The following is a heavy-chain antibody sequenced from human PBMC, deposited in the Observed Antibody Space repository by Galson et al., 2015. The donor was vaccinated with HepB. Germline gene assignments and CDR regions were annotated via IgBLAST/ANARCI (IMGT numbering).Heavy chain of an antibody. V-gene: IGHV3-30*18. J-gene: IGHJ6*03. Sequence: SLRLSCAASGFTFSSYGMHWVRQAPGKGLEWVAVISYDGSNKYYADSVKGRFTISRDNSKNTLYLQMNSLRAEDTAVYYCAKEEEYDSSGYHLMDVWGKGTTVTVSS. CDR2: ISYDGSNK. CDR1: GFTFSSYG. D-gene: IGHD3-22*01. CDR3: AKEEEYDSSGYHLMDV.